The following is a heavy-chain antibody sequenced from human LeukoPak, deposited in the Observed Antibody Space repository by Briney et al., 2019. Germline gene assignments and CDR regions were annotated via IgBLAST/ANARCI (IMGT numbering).Heavy chain of an antibody. V-gene: IGHV5-51*01. D-gene: IGHD3-10*01. CDR3: ARLPRSGGELVLWFDP. Sequence: GESLKISCKGSGYSVTTYWIAWVRQMPGKGLEWIGIIYPGDSDTRYSPSFQGQVTISADKSIGTAYLQWTSLKASDTAMYYCARLPRSGGELVLWFDPWGQGTLVTVSS. CDR1: GYSVTTYW. J-gene: IGHJ5*02. CDR2: IYPGDSDT.